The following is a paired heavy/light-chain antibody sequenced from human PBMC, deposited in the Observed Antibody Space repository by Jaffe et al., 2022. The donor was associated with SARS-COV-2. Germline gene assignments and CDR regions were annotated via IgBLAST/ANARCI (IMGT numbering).Heavy chain of an antibody. Sequence: EVQLLESGGGLVKPGGSLRLSCAASGFSFSLYSMNWVRQAPGKGLEWVSCISPNGNDVYYADSVKGRFTISRDNAKNSLYLQMNSLGADDTAVYFCARDLVVVPLGSPHANFDYWGQGTLVTVSS. CDR1: GFSFSLYS. J-gene: IGHJ4*02. D-gene: IGHD2-2*01. CDR3: ARDLVVVPLGSPHANFDY. V-gene: IGHV3-21*01. CDR2: ISPNGNDV.
Light chain of an antibody. CDR3: YSTDSSGNFWV. Sequence: SYELTQPPSVSVSPGQTARITCSGDALPKKNTYWYQQKSGQAPVLVIYEDRKRPSGIPERFSGSSSGTVATLTISGAQVEDEADYYCYSTDSSGNFWVFGGGTKLTVL. CDR2: EDR. J-gene: IGLJ3*02. V-gene: IGLV3-10*01. CDR1: ALPKKN.